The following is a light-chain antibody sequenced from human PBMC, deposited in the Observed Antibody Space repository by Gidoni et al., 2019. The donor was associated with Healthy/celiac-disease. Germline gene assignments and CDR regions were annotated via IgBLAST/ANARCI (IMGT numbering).Light chain of an antibody. J-gene: IGKJ4*01. CDR1: QSVSSSY. CDR3: QQYGSSPPLT. V-gene: IGKV3-20*01. Sequence: EIVWTPSPGTLSLSPGERATLSCRASQSVSSSYLAWYQQNPGQAPRLLIYGAASRATGIPDRFSGSGAWTDFTLTISSLEPEDFAVYYCQQYGSSPPLTFGGGTKVEIK. CDR2: GAA.